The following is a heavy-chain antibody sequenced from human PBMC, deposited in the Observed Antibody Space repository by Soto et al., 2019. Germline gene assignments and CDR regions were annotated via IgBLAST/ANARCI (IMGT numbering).Heavy chain of an antibody. V-gene: IGHV4-4*07. J-gene: IGHJ5*02. D-gene: IGHD3-10*01. CDR2: IYTSGST. CDR1: GGSISSYY. Sequence: SETLSLTCTVSGGSISSYYCSWIRQPAWKGLEWIGRIYTSGSTNYNPSLKSRVTMSVDTSKNQFSLKLSSVTAEDTAVYYCARGRSGNRWFDPLGQGTLVTVYS. CDR3: ARGRSGNRWFDP.